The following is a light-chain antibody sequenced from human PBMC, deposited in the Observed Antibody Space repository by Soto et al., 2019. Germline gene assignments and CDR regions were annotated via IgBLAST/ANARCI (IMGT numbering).Light chain of an antibody. CDR2: GAS. Sequence: EIVLTQSPGTLSLSPGERATLSCRASQSVRLGWYQQKPGQAPRLLIFGASHRATGIPDRFSGSGSGTDFTLTISNLEPEDFAVYYCQQYGRSPRTFGQGTRAEIK. V-gene: IGKV3-20*01. CDR3: QQYGRSPRT. CDR1: QSVR. J-gene: IGKJ5*01.